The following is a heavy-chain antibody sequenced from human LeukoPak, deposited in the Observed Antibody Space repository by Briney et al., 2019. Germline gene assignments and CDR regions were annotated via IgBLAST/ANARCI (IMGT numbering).Heavy chain of an antibody. V-gene: IGHV4-34*01. Sequence: SETLSLTCAVYGGSFSGYYWSWIRQPPGKGLEWIGEINHSGSTNYNPSLKSRVTISVDTSKNQFSLKLSSVTAADTAVYYCARVRDIVVVPAAIPEAYSGYGYYFDYWGQGTLVTVSS. CDR1: GGSFSGYY. D-gene: IGHD2-2*02. CDR2: INHSGST. J-gene: IGHJ4*02. CDR3: ARVRDIVVVPAAIPEAYSGYGYYFDY.